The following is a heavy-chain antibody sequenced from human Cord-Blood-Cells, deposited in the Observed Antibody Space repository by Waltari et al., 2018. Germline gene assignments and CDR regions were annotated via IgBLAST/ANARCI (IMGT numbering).Heavy chain of an antibody. Sequence: QVQLQQWGAGLLKPSETLSLTCAVYGGSFSGYYWSWIRQPPGKGPEWIGEINHSGSTNYNPSLKSRVTISVDTSKNQFSLKLSSVTAADTAVYYCARGLAAADDAFDIWGQGTMVTVSS. CDR3: ARGLAAADDAFDI. CDR2: INHSGST. J-gene: IGHJ3*02. CDR1: GGSFSGYY. D-gene: IGHD6-13*01. V-gene: IGHV4-34*01.